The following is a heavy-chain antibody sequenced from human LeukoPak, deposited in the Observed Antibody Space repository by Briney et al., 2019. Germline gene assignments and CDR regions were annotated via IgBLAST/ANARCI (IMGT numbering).Heavy chain of an antibody. Sequence: SETLSLTCTVSGGSISSYYWSWIRQPPGKGLEWIGYIYYSGSTNYNPSLKSRVTISVDTSKNQFSLKLSSVTAADTAVYYCARLSSSTTPGYWGQGTLVTVSS. CDR1: GGSISSYY. J-gene: IGHJ4*02. CDR2: IYYSGST. D-gene: IGHD6-6*01. CDR3: ARLSSSTTPGY. V-gene: IGHV4-59*08.